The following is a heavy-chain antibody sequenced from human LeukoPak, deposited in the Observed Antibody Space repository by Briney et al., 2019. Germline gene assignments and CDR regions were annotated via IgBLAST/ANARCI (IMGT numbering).Heavy chain of an antibody. D-gene: IGHD2-15*01. CDR2: ITGSGGAT. V-gene: IGHV3-23*01. J-gene: IGHJ4*02. CDR1: GFTLSTYA. CDR3: AKGTLGSCSGSTCYPLDY. Sequence: PGGSLRLSCAASGFTLSTYAMNWVRQAPGKGLEWVSIITGSGGATYYPDSVKGRFTISRDNSKNTLYLQMNSVRADDTAVYYCAKGTLGSCSGSTCYPLDYWGLGTLVTVSS.